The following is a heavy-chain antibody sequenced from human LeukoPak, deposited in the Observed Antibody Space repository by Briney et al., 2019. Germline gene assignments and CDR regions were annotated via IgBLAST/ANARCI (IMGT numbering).Heavy chain of an antibody. J-gene: IGHJ4*03. CDR1: GFTFSDSA. CDR3: TQYCAGDCYSGY. D-gene: IGHD2-21*02. V-gene: IGHV3-73*01. CDR2: IRSKANNYAT. Sequence: GGSLRLSCAASGFTFSDSAIHWVRQASGKGLEWVGRIRSKANNYATAYAESVTGRFIISRDDSKNTAYLQMNSLKTEDTAIYYCTQYCAGDCYSGYWGQGTLVTVSS.